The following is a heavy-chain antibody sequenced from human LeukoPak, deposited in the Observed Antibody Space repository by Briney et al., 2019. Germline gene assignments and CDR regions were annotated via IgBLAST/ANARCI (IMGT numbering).Heavy chain of an antibody. D-gene: IGHD2-21*02. CDR1: GGTFSSYA. V-gene: IGHV1-69*04. CDR2: IIPILGIA. J-gene: IGHJ6*02. Sequence: SVKVSCKASGGTFSSYAISWVRQAPGQGLEWMGRIIPILGIANYAQKFQSRVTITADKSTSTAYMELSSLRSEDTAVYYCARDCGGDCYYYYYGMDVWGQGTTVTVSS. CDR3: ARDCGGDCYYYYYGMDV.